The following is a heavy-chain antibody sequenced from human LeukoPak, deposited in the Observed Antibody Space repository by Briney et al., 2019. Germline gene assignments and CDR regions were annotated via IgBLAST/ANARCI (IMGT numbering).Heavy chain of an antibody. V-gene: IGHV3-11*04. CDR2: ISSSGSTI. D-gene: IGHD3-10*01. CDR3: ARAPYYYGSGSAASDY. Sequence: GGSLRLSCAASGFTFSDYYMSWIRQAPGKGLEWVSYISSSGSTIYYADSVKGRFTISRDNAKNSLYLQMNSLRAEDTAVYYCARAPYYYGSGSAASDYWGQGTLVTVSS. J-gene: IGHJ4*02. CDR1: GFTFSDYY.